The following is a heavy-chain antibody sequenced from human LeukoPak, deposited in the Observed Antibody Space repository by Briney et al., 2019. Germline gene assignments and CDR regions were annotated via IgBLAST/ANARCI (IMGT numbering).Heavy chain of an antibody. V-gene: IGHV3-30-3*01. CDR3: ARDYDSWSGYYYYMDV. CDR2: ISYDGSNK. Sequence: GRSLRLSCAASGFTFSSYAMHWVRQAPGKGLEWVAVISYDGSNKYYADSVKGRFTISRDNSKNTLYLQMNSLRAEDTAVYYCARDYDSWSGYYYYMDVWGKGTTVTVSS. J-gene: IGHJ6*03. D-gene: IGHD3-3*01. CDR1: GFTFSSYA.